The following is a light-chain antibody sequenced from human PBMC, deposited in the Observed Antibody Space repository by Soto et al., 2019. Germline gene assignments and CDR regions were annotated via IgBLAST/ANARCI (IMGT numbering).Light chain of an antibody. CDR3: QQYYTSPLT. J-gene: IGKJ3*01. CDR2: WAS. V-gene: IGKV4-1*01. CDR1: QSLLYRSNNRNY. Sequence: DIEMTQSPESLAVSLGERATINCKSNQSLLYRSNNRNYLAWYQQKPRQPPMLLVHWASTRESGVPDRFSGSGSETDFTLTISGLQAEDVAVYYCQQYYTSPLTFGPGTKVHLK.